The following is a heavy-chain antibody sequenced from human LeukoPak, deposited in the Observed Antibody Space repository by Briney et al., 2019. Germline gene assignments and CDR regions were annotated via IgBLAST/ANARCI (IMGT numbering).Heavy chain of an antibody. Sequence: SETLSLTCTVSGGSISSSSYCWGWIRQPPGKGLEWIMSIYDSGTSYYNPSLNSRVTISVDTSKNQFSLRLSSVTAADTAVYYCARDPYSSSWTSYYGYCMDVWGQGTTVTVSS. CDR1: GGSISSSSYC. D-gene: IGHD6-13*01. CDR2: IYDSGTS. J-gene: IGHJ6*02. CDR3: ARDPYSSSWTSYYGYCMDV. V-gene: IGHV4-39*07.